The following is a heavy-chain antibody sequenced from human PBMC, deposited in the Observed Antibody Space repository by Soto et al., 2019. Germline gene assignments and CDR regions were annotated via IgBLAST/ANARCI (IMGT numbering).Heavy chain of an antibody. CDR2: IYYSGST. CDR3: ARRRGDSGYYYYMDA. CDR1: GGSISSYY. D-gene: IGHD2-21*02. J-gene: IGHJ6*03. Sequence: PSETLSLTCTVSGGSISSYYWSWIRQPPGKGLEWIGYIYYSGSTNYNPSLKSRVTISVDTSKNQFSLKLSSVTAADTAVYYCARRRGDSGYYYYMDAWGKGTTVTVSS. V-gene: IGHV4-59*08.